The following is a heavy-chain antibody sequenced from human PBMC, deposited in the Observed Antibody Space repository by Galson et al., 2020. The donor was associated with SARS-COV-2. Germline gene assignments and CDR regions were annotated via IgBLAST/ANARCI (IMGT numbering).Heavy chain of an antibody. Sequence: GGSLRLSCAASGFTFSSYAMSWVRQAPGKGLEWVSAISGSGGSTYYADSVKGRFTISRDNSKNTLYLQMNSLRAEDTAVYYCANGDYVWGSYRPFDYWGQGTLVTVSS. CDR3: ANGDYVWGSYRPFDY. CDR1: GFTFSSYA. V-gene: IGHV3-23*01. CDR2: ISGSGGST. J-gene: IGHJ4*02. D-gene: IGHD3-16*02.